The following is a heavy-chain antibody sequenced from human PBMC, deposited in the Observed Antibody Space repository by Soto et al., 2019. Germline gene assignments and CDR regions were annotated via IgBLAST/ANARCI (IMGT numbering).Heavy chain of an antibody. CDR3: ARHREGYCSSTSCPGLYYYYYYMDV. Sequence: SETLSLTCTVSGGSISSYYWSWIRQPPGKGLEWIGYIYYSGSTNYNPSLKSRVTISVDTSKNQFSLKLSSVTAADTAVYYCARHREGYCSSTSCPGLYYYYYYMDVWGKGTTVTVSS. D-gene: IGHD2-2*01. CDR1: GGSISSYY. CDR2: IYYSGST. V-gene: IGHV4-59*08. J-gene: IGHJ6*03.